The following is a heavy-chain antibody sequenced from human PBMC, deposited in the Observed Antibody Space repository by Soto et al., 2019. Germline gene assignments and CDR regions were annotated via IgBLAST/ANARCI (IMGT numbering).Heavy chain of an antibody. J-gene: IGHJ6*02. CDR2: IYPGDSDT. V-gene: IGHV5-51*01. D-gene: IGHD5-18*01. CDR1: GYSFTSYW. Sequence: GESLKISCKGSGYSFTSYWIGWVRQMPGKGLEWMGIIYPGDSDTRYSPSFQGQVTISADKSISTAYLQWSSLKASDTAMYYCARDDGYSYGKNYYYYGMDVWGQGTTVTVSS. CDR3: ARDDGYSYGKNYYYYGMDV.